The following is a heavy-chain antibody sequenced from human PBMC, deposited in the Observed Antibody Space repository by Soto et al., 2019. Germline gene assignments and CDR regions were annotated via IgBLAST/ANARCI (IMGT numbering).Heavy chain of an antibody. CDR3: ERKAEYDSSGYGSFDY. V-gene: IGHV1-18*01. CDR2: ISAYNGNT. J-gene: IGHJ4*02. Sequence: GDSVKVSCKASGYTFTSYGISWVRQAPGQGLEWMGWISAYNGNTNYAQKLQGRVTMTTDTSTSTAYMELRSLRSDDTAVYYCERKAEYDSSGYGSFDYWGQGNLVTVSS. D-gene: IGHD3-22*01. CDR1: GYTFTSYG.